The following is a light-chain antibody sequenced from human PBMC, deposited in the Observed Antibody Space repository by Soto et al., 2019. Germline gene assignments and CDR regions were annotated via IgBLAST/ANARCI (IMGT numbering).Light chain of an antibody. CDR3: CSYAGSGAGV. V-gene: IGLV2-23*02. CDR2: EVN. Sequence: QSALTQPASVSGSPGQSITISCAGTSGDIGNYNLLSWYRQLPGKAPKLIIYEVNRRPSGVSDRFSGSKSGNTASLTISGLQAEDEADFCCCSYAGSGAGVFGGGTKLTVL. CDR1: SGDIGNYNL. J-gene: IGLJ2*01.